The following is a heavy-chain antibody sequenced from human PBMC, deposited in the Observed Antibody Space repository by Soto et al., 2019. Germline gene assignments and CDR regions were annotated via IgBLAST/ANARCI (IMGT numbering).Heavy chain of an antibody. Sequence: ASVKVSCKASGGTFSSYAISWVRQAPGQGLEWMGGIIPIFGTANYAQKFQGRVTITADESTSTAYMELSSPRSEDTAVYYCARCDSCYGIGYYFDYWGQGTLVTVSS. CDR2: IIPIFGTA. D-gene: IGHD2-15*01. J-gene: IGHJ4*02. V-gene: IGHV1-69*13. CDR1: GGTFSSYA. CDR3: ARCDSCYGIGYYFDY.